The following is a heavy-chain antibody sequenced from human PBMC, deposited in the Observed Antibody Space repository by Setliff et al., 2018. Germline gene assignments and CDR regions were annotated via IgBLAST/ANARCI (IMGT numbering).Heavy chain of an antibody. J-gene: IGHJ4*02. Sequence: PGGSLRLSCVVSGFSIGDYGMHWVRQAPGKGLEWLAFISFAGSIELYADSVKGRFTVSKDTSRNTLYLQMNSLRPEDTAVYYCARGGDYCGGECYILPPDSYWGQGTLVTVSS. CDR1: GFSIGDYG. CDR3: ARGGDYCGGECYILPPDSY. V-gene: IGHV3-30-3*01. CDR2: ISFAGSIE. D-gene: IGHD2-21*01.